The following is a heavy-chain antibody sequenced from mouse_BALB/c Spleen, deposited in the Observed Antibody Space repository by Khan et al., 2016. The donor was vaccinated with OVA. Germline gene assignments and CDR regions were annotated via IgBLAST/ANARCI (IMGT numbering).Heavy chain of an antibody. CDR2: IDPFSGVT. CDR3: TRHGYVAWLTY. J-gene: IGHJ3*01. D-gene: IGHD2-2*01. Sequence: VQLKQSGPELMKPGTSVKISCKASGYSFTSYYIHWVMQSHGKSLEWIGYIDPFSGVTTQNQKFKGKAALTVDKSSSTAYIHLSNLTSEDSEVYYSTRHGYVAWLTYWGQGTLVTVSA. V-gene: IGHV1-31*01. CDR1: GYSFTSYY.